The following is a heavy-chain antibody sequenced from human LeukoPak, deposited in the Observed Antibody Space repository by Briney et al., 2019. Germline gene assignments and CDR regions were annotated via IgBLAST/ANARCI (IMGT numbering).Heavy chain of an antibody. V-gene: IGHV4-38-2*02. Sequence: SETLSLTCTVSAYSISSGYYWGWIRQPPGKGLEWIGSIYYSGSTYYNPSLKSRVTISVDTSKNQFSLKLSSATAADTAVYYCARANSYCGGDCYAFDIWGQGTMVTVSS. D-gene: IGHD2-21*02. J-gene: IGHJ3*02. CDR1: AYSISSGYY. CDR3: ARANSYCGGDCYAFDI. CDR2: IYYSGST.